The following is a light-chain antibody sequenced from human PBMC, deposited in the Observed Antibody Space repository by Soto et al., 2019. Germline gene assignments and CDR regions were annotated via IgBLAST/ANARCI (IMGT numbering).Light chain of an antibody. CDR1: SSDVGGFNF. J-gene: IGLJ1*01. V-gene: IGLV2-14*01. Sequence: QSVLTQPASVSGSPGQSITISCTGTSSDVGGFNFVSWYQQPPGKAPKLMIYGVSHRPSGVSNRFSGSKSGNTASLTISGLQAEDEGDYYCSSYTTSSTIVFGTGTKVTVL. CDR3: SSYTTSSTIV. CDR2: GVS.